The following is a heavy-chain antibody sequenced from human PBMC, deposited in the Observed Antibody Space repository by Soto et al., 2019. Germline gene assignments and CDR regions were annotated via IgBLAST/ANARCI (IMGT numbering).Heavy chain of an antibody. D-gene: IGHD1-26*01. V-gene: IGHV3-30*03. CDR2: ISNDGDYK. Sequence: VQLVESGGGVVQPGRSLRLSCVASEFTFSSHLMHWVRQAPGKGLEWVAFISNDGDYKHYADSVKGRFTISRDNSKDTVYLEIHSLRPEDTALYHCARDEAFSAPYYLDYWGQGTLVIVS. CDR1: EFTFSSHL. J-gene: IGHJ4*02. CDR3: ARDEAFSAPYYLDY.